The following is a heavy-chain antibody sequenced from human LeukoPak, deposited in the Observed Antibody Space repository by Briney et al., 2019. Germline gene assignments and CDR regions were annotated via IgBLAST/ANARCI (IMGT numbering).Heavy chain of an antibody. J-gene: IGHJ4*02. CDR1: GFTFSDAW. D-gene: IGHD3-22*01. CDR3: ATYLDSSRSFHDLGS. CDR2: MNGDGREK. V-gene: IGHV3-7*01. Sequence: PGGSLRLSCAASGFTFSDAWMSWVRQAPGKGLEWVANMNGDGREKNYVDSVKGRFTISRDNAENSLYLQMNSLRDDDTAVYYCATYLDSSRSFHDLGSWGQGTLVTVSS.